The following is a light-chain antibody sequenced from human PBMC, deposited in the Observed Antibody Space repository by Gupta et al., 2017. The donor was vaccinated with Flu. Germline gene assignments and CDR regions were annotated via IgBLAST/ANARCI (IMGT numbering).Light chain of an antibody. CDR2: WAS. CDR3: QQYYSNPLMYT. V-gene: IGKV4-1*01. Sequence: DIVMTQSPDSLAVSLGERATINCKSSQSVLYSSNNKNYLAWYQQKPGQPPKLLIYWASTRESGVPDRFSGSGSGTDFTLTISSRQAEDVAVYYCQQYYSNPLMYTFGQGTKLEIK. J-gene: IGKJ2*01. CDR1: QSVLYSSNNKNY.